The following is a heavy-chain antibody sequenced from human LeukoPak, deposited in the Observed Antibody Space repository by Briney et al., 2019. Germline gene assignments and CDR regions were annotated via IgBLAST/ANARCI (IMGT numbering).Heavy chain of an antibody. V-gene: IGHV3-48*01. Sequence: GGSLRLSCAASAFTLSNYSMAWVRQAPGKGLEWISNISSSSRTIYYADSVKGRFTISGDNAKNSLSVRMTTLRAEDTAVYYCARLFWNGYYPISFDHYYGMDVWGQGTTVTVSS. CDR3: ARLFWNGYYPISFDHYYGMDV. J-gene: IGHJ6*02. CDR2: ISSSSRTI. CDR1: AFTLSNYS. D-gene: IGHD3-3*01.